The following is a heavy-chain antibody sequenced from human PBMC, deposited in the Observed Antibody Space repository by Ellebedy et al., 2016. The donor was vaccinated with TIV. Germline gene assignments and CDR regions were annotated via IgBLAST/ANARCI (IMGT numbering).Heavy chain of an antibody. CDR3: ARPNCTGGSCYGYFDL. Sequence: PGGSLRLSCAASGFTFSSYWMHWVRHAPGKGLVWVSCINSDGSRTKYADSVKGRFTISRDNAKNTLYRQMNSLRAEDTAVYYCARPNCTGGSCYGYFDLWGRGTLVTVSS. CDR1: GFTFSSYW. J-gene: IGHJ2*01. CDR2: INSDGSRT. V-gene: IGHV3-74*03. D-gene: IGHD2-15*01.